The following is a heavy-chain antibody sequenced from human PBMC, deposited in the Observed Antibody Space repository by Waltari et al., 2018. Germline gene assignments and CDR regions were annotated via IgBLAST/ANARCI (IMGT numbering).Heavy chain of an antibody. CDR1: GFPFSPHY. CDR2: IYSGGST. V-gene: IGHV3-53*02. Sequence: EVQLVETGGGLIQPGGSLRLSCAASGFPFSPHYSSLVRQAPGKGLEWVSVIYSGGSTYYADSVKGRFTISRDNSKNTLYLQMNSLRAEDTAVYYCARGVTTAGWFDPWGQGTLVTVSS. D-gene: IGHD4-4*01. CDR3: ARGVTTAGWFDP. J-gene: IGHJ5*02.